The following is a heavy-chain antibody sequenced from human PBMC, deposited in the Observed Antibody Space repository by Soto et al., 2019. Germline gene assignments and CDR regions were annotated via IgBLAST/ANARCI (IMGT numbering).Heavy chain of an antibody. J-gene: IGHJ5*02. V-gene: IGHV1-18*01. CDR2: ISAYNGNT. Sequence: QVQLVQSGAEVKKPGASVKVSCKASGYTFTSYGISWVRQAPGQGLEWMGWISAYNGNTNYAQKLQGRVTMTTDTSTSTAYMELRSLRSVDTAVYYCARGVDVVGAAPLSRWFDPWGQGTLVTVSS. CDR1: GYTFTSYG. D-gene: IGHD2-15*01. CDR3: ARGVDVVGAAPLSRWFDP.